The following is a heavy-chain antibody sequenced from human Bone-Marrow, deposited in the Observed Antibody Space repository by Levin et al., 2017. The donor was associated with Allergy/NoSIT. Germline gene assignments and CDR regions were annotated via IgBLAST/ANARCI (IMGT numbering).Heavy chain of an antibody. V-gene: IGHV1-2*02. CDR2: ANLRSGAT. J-gene: IGHJ4*02. D-gene: IGHD3/OR15-3a*01. CDR1: GDTFRDSY. Sequence: GESLKISCKASGDTFRDSYIQWVRQVPGQGLEWMGWANLRSGATNYAQQFQGRVTMTRDTSISTAYMDLSSLRPDDTAVYYCARSGRFYDLWDDDYFLDYWGQGTLITVSS. CDR3: ARSGRFYDLWDDDYFLDY.